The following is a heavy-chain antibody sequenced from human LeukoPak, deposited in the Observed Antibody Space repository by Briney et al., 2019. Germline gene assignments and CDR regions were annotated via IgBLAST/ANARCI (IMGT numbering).Heavy chain of an antibody. CDR2: INSDGINT. CDR3: AKDSAKKYDDY. Sequence: GGSLRLSCAASGFTFSNYWMHWVRQAPGKGLVWVSRINSDGINTSYADSVKGRFTISRDNAKNTLNLQMNSLRAEDTAVYYCAKDSAKKYDDYWGQGTLVTVSS. CDR1: GFTFSNYW. J-gene: IGHJ4*02. V-gene: IGHV3-74*01. D-gene: IGHD2/OR15-2a*01.